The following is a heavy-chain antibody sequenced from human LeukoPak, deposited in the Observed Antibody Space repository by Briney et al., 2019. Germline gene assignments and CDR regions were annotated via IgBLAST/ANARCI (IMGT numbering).Heavy chain of an antibody. CDR1: GYTFTGYY. CDR2: INPNSGGT. CDR3: ARADVLLWFGELLIYFDY. V-gene: IGHV1-2*06. J-gene: IGHJ4*02. D-gene: IGHD3-10*01. Sequence: ASVKVSCKASGYTFTGYYMHWVRQAPGQGLEWMGRINPNSGGTNYAQKFQGRVTMTRDMSISTAYMELSRLRSDDTAVYYCARADVLLWFGELLIYFDYWGQGTLVTVSS.